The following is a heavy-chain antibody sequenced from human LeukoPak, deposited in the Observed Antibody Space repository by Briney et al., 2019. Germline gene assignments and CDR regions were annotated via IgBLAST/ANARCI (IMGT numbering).Heavy chain of an antibody. CDR3: ARDEAGCSGWYYY. V-gene: IGHV1-2*02. CDR1: GYTFTGYY. D-gene: IGHD6-19*01. J-gene: IGHJ4*02. Sequence: ASVKVSCKASGYTFTGYYMHWVQQAPGQGLEWMGWINPNSGGTNYAQKFQGRVTMTRDTSISTAYMELSRLRSDDTAVYYCARDEAGCSGWYYYWGQGTLVTVSS. CDR2: INPNSGGT.